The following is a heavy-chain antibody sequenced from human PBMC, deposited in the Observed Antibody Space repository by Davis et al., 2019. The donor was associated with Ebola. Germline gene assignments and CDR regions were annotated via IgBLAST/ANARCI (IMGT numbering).Heavy chain of an antibody. CDR2: ISGSGGST. J-gene: IGHJ4*02. Sequence: GESLKIPCAAPGFTFSSYAMSWVRQAPGKGLEWVLAISGSGGSTYYADSVKGRFTISRDNSKNTLYLQMNSLRAEDTAVYYCAKDPGGWTYYFDYWGQGTLVTVSS. V-gene: IGHV3-23*01. CDR1: GFTFSSYA. CDR3: AKDPGGWTYYFDY. D-gene: IGHD6-19*01.